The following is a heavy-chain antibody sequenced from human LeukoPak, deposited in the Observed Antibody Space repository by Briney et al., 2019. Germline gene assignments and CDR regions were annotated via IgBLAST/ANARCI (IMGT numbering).Heavy chain of an antibody. V-gene: IGHV4-39*01. D-gene: IGHD3-22*01. CDR3: ARTVRGYYYDSSGYVDY. CDR2: IYYSYTP. J-gene: IGHJ4*02. CDR1: GGSISSSSYY. Sequence: SETLSLTCTVSGGSISSSSYYWGWVRQPPGRGVEWVGSIYYSYTPSYHPSLHTPVTISVDTSKNQFSLKLSSVTAADTAVYYCARTVRGYYYDSSGYVDYWGQGTLVTVSS.